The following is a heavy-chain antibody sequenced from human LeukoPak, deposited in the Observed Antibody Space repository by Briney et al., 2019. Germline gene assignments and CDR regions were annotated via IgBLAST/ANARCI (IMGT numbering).Heavy chain of an antibody. J-gene: IGHJ6*02. CDR3: ARGWGDYAPTDYGMDV. CDR1: GFTFSSYA. CDR2: ISYDGSNK. Sequence: GGSLRLSCAASGFTFSSYAMHWVRQAPGKGLEWVAVISYDGSNKYYADSVKGRFTISRDNSKNTLYLQMNSLRAEDTAVYYCARGWGDYAPTDYGMDVWGQGTTVTVSS. D-gene: IGHD4-17*01. V-gene: IGHV3-30-3*01.